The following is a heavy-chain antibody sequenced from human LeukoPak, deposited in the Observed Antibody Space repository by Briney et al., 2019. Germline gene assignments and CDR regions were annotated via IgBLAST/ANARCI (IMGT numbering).Heavy chain of an antibody. V-gene: IGHV1-2*02. CDR2: INPNSGGT. CDR3: ARNRRPAAPYYYMDV. CDR1: GYTFTGYY. J-gene: IGHJ6*03. Sequence: GASVKVSCKASGYTFTGYYMHWVRQAPGQGLEWMGWINPNSGGTNYAQKFQGRVTMTRDTSISTAYMELSRLRSDDTAVYYCARNRRPAAPYYYMDVWGKGTTVTVSS. D-gene: IGHD2-2*01.